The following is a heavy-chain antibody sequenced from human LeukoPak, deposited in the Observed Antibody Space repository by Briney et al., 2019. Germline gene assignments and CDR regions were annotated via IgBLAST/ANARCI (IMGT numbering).Heavy chain of an antibody. CDR3: ARGSDDFWSGYSPSY. J-gene: IGHJ4*02. CDR1: GYTFTGYY. D-gene: IGHD3-3*01. CDR2: INPNSGGT. V-gene: IGHV1-2*06. Sequence: GASVKVSCKASGYTFTGYYMHWVRQAPGQGLEWMGRINPNSGGTNYAQKFQGRVTMTRDTSISTAYMELSRLRSGDTAVYYCARGSDDFWSGYSPSYWGQGTLVTVSS.